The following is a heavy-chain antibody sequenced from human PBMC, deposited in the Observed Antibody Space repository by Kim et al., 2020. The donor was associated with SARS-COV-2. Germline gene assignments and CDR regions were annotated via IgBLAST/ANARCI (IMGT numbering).Heavy chain of an antibody. D-gene: IGHD2-21*01. Sequence: GGSLRLSCAASGFTFSSYAMSWVRQAPGKGLEWVSAISGSGGSTYYADSVKGRFTISRDNSKNTLYLQMNSLRAEDTAVYYCAKMGGILWWWEPEKPHFDYWGQGTLVTVSS. CDR1: GFTFSSYA. V-gene: IGHV3-23*01. CDR2: ISGSGGST. J-gene: IGHJ4*02. CDR3: AKMGGILWWWEPEKPHFDY.